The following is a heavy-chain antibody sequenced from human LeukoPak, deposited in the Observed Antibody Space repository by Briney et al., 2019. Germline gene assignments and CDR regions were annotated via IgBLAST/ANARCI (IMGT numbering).Heavy chain of an antibody. CDR3: ARDTVAGSYYYGMDV. Sequence: GGSLSLSCAASGFTVSSNYMSWVRQAPGKGLEWVSVIYSGGSTYYADSVKGRFTISRDNSKNTLYLQMNSLRAEDTAVYYCARDTVAGSYYYGMDVWGQGTTVTVSS. CDR2: IYSGGST. D-gene: IGHD6-19*01. V-gene: IGHV3-66*02. CDR1: GFTVSSNY. J-gene: IGHJ6*02.